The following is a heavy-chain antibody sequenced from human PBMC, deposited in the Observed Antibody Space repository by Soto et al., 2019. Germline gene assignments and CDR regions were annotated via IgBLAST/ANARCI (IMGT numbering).Heavy chain of an antibody. CDR2: IYPGDSDT. CDR1: GCSFTSYW. V-gene: IGHV5-51*04. Sequence: GESLKISCKGSGCSFTSYWIGWVRQMPGKGLEWMGIIYPGDSDTRYSPSFQGQVTMSADKPISTAYLQWSSLKASDTAMYYCARKYCITSTCASSGFDSWGQGTMVTVSS. D-gene: IGHD2-2*01. CDR3: ARKYCITSTCASSGFDS. J-gene: IGHJ3*02.